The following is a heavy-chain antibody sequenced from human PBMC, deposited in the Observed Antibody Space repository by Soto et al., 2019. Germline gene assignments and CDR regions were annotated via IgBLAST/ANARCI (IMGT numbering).Heavy chain of an antibody. CDR3: ARHISDCGGDCPFDY. Sequence: GESLKISCRGFGYTFTSYWIGWVRQMPGKGLEWMGIIYPGDSDTRYSPSFQGQVTLSADKSISTAYLQWSSLRASDTAIYYCARHISDCGGDCPFDYWGQGALVTVS. V-gene: IGHV5-51*01. CDR1: GYTFTSYW. CDR2: IYPGDSDT. J-gene: IGHJ4*02. D-gene: IGHD2-21*02.